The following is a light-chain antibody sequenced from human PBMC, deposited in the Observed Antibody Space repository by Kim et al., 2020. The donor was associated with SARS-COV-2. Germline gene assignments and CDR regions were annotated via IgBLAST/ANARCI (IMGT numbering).Light chain of an antibody. CDR3: QQYYDWPLT. Sequence: EKVLTQSPATLSLYPGERATLSCRAPQSVRTYLAWYQQKTGQAPRVLIYGASTRATGIPARFSGSGYGTEFTLTISSLQSEDFAVYYCQQYYDWPLTFGGGTKVEV. CDR2: GAS. V-gene: IGKV3-15*01. J-gene: IGKJ4*01. CDR1: QSVRTY.